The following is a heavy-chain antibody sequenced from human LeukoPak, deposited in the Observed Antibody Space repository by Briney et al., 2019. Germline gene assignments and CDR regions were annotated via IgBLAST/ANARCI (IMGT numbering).Heavy chain of an antibody. J-gene: IGHJ4*02. CDR2: IIPIFGTA. V-gene: IGHV1-69*01. D-gene: IGHD6-19*01. CDR3: ARGECSSGWTSGYFDY. CDR1: GGTFSSYA. Sequence: ASVKVSCKASGGTFSSYAISWVRQAPGQGLEWMGGIIPIFGTANYAQKFQGRVTITADESTSTAYMELSSLRSEDTAVYYCARGECSSGWTSGYFDYWGQGTLVTVSS.